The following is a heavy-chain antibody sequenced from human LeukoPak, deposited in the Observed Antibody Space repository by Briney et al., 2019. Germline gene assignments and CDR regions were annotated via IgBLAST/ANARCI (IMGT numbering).Heavy chain of an antibody. CDR3: ARFVSRDALDI. Sequence: SETLSLTCTVSGGSISSYYWSWIRQPPGKGLEWIGYTYYSGSTNYNPSLKSRVTISVDTSKNQFSLKLSSVTAADTAVYYCARFVSRDALDIWGQGTMVTVSS. D-gene: IGHD3-16*01. J-gene: IGHJ3*02. V-gene: IGHV4-59*01. CDR2: TYYSGST. CDR1: GGSISSYY.